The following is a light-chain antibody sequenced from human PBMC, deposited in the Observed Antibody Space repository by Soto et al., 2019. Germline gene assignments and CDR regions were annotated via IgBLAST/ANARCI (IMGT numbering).Light chain of an antibody. Sequence: EIVLTQSPGTLSLSPGERVTLSCRASQSVSSNYLAWYQQKPGQAPRLLIHGTSSRATGIPDRFSGSGSGTDFTLPISRLESEDFAVYYCQQYGNSPRYSFGQGTKLEIK. CDR1: QSVSSNY. CDR2: GTS. V-gene: IGKV3-20*01. J-gene: IGKJ2*03. CDR3: QQYGNSPRYS.